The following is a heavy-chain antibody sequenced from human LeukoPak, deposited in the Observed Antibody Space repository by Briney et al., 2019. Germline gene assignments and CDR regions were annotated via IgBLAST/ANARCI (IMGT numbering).Heavy chain of an antibody. CDR3: ARGLPGYDISIWFDP. J-gene: IGHJ5*02. V-gene: IGHV1-46*01. CDR1: GYTFTGYY. CDR2: INPSGGST. Sequence: ASVKVSCKTSGYTFTGYYMHWVRQAPGQGLEWMGIINPSGGSTSYAQKFQGRVTMTRDTSTSTVYMELSSLRSEDTAVYYCARGLPGYDISIWFDPWGQGTLVTVSS. D-gene: IGHD3-9*01.